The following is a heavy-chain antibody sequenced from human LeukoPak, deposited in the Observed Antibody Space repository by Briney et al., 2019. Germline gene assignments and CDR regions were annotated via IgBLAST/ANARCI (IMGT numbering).Heavy chain of an antibody. D-gene: IGHD3-10*02. V-gene: IGHV3-21*01. Sequence: KAGGSLRLSCAASGFTFTTYGVNWVRQAPGRGLEWVSSISFIGSYIYYADSVKGRFTISRDNAKNSVYLQMNSLRDDDTAVYYCAELGITMIGGVWGKGTTVTISS. CDR2: ISFIGSYI. J-gene: IGHJ6*04. CDR1: GFTFTTYG. CDR3: AELGITMIGGV.